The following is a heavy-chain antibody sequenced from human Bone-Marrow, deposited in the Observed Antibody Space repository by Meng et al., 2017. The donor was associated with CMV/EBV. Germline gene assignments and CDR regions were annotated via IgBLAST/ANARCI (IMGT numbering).Heavy chain of an antibody. CDR1: GGSFSGYY. Sequence: QGRVQQWGAGLLKPSGTLALTGAVYGGSFSGYYWSWIRQPPGKGLEWIGEINHSGSTNYNPSLKSRVTISVDTSKNQFSLKLSSLTAADTAVYYCARGGVVVNGAPFDYWGQGTLVTVSS. CDR3: ARGGVVVNGAPFDY. CDR2: INHSGST. D-gene: IGHD3-22*01. J-gene: IGHJ4*02. V-gene: IGHV4-34*01.